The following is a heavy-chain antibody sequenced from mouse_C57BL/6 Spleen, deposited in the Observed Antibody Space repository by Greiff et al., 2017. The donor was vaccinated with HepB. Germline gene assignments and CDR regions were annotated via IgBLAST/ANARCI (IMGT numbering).Heavy chain of an antibody. CDR1: GFTFSNYW. CDR2: IRLKSDNYAT. V-gene: IGHV6-3*01. Sequence: EVQLVESGGGLVQPGGSMKLSCVASGFTFSNYWMNWVRQSPEKGLEWVAQIRLKSDNYATHYAESVKGRFTISRDDSKSSVYLQMNNLRAEDTGIYYCTLVRGYAMDYWGQGTSVTVSS. CDR3: TLVRGYAMDY. J-gene: IGHJ4*01.